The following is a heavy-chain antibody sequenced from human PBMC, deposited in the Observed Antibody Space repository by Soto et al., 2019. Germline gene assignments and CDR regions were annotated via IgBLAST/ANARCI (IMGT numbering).Heavy chain of an antibody. CDR3: ARTLIAAGGNPDYFDY. J-gene: IGHJ4*02. Sequence: QLQLQDSGPGVVQPSETLSLTCTVSGGSISSSSYFWVWIRQSSGKGLEWIGSISYSGATYYSPSLKSRVTISVDTSKNQFSLRLSSVTAADTAVYYCARTLIAAGGNPDYFDYWGQGTLVTVSS. CDR1: GGSISSSSYF. V-gene: IGHV4-39*01. CDR2: ISYSGAT. D-gene: IGHD6-13*01.